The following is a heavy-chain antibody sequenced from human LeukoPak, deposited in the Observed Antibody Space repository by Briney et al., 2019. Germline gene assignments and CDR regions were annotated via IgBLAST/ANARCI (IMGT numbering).Heavy chain of an antibody. D-gene: IGHD5/OR15-5a*01. J-gene: IGHJ6*03. CDR3: AKDAVKVSTIRRVPHYMDV. V-gene: IGHV3-30*02. Sequence: GGTLRLSCAASGFTFSSYGMHWVRQAPGKGLEWVAFIRYDGSNKYYADSVKGRFTISRDNSKNTLYLQMNSLRAEDTAVYYCAKDAVKVSTIRRVPHYMDVWGKGTTVTISS. CDR1: GFTFSSYG. CDR2: IRYDGSNK.